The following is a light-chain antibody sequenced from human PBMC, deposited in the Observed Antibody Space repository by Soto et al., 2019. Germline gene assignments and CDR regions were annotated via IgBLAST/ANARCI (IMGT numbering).Light chain of an antibody. Sequence: DIQMTQSPSTLAGAVVDRVTITWRASQTIRSWLAWYQQKPGKAPKLLIYKASTLKSGVPSRFSGSGSGTEYTLTISSLQPDDFATYYCQHYNSYSEAFGQGTKVDIK. V-gene: IGKV1-5*03. CDR1: QTIRSW. CDR3: QHYNSYSEA. CDR2: KAS. J-gene: IGKJ1*01.